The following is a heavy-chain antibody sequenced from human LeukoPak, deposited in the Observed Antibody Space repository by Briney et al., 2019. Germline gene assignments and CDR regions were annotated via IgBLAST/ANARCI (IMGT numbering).Heavy chain of an antibody. CDR1: GGSISSYY. Sequence: ASETLSLTCTVSGGSISSYYWSWIRQPPGKGLEWIGYIHYSGNTNYNPSLKSRVTISGDTSKNQISLKLSSVTAADTAVYYCAREGGPYRPLDYSGQGTLVTVSS. CDR3: AREGGPYRPLDY. V-gene: IGHV4-59*12. CDR2: IHYSGNT. J-gene: IGHJ4*02.